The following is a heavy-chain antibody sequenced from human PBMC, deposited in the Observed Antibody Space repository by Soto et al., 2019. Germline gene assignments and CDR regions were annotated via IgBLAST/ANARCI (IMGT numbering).Heavy chain of an antibody. CDR3: ARDGKQVATIGYKYFAP. V-gene: IGHV4-30-4*01. CDR2: FHFSGST. CDR1: GDSFSSGDYF. J-gene: IGHJ5*02. Sequence: QVQLQESGPGLVKPSQTLSLTCTVSGDSFSSGDYFWNWIRQPPGKGLEWIGYFHFSGSTYYNPALTSRVTISPGRSGTQCPLRLGSVTAADTAVYYCARDGKQVATIGYKYFAPWGQGPLVTVSS. D-gene: IGHD1-20*01.